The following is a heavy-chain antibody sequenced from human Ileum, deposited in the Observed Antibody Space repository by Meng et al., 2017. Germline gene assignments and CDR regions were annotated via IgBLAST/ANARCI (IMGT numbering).Heavy chain of an antibody. CDR2: IHYNGST. V-gene: IGHV4-34*01. CDR1: GDSFTDYY. D-gene: IGHD1-26*01. J-gene: IGHJ4*02. CDR3: ARRIRGGSYLG. Sequence: QLQLMQWGAGMLKPSETLSLTCNVYGDSFTDYYWNWIRQPPGKVLEWIGEIHYNGSTNYNPSLESRVTISEDTSQKQFSMRPSSVTAADTAVYYCARRIRGGSYLGWGQGTLVTVSS.